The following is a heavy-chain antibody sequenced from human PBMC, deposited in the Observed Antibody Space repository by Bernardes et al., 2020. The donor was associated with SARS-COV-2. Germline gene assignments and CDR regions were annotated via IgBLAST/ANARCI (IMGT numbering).Heavy chain of an antibody. J-gene: IGHJ6*02. D-gene: IGHD4-17*01. CDR2: ISFDGRNK. CDR3: ARDWDYGESGYYYGVDV. Sequence: GGSLRLSCAASGFTFNTYAMHWVRQAPGKGPEWVAFISFDGRNKHYADSVKGRFTISRDNSRNTLHLLMNSLRPEDTAVYYCARDWDYGESGYYYGVDVWGQGTTVTVSS. CDR1: GFTFNTYA. V-gene: IGHV3-30-3*01.